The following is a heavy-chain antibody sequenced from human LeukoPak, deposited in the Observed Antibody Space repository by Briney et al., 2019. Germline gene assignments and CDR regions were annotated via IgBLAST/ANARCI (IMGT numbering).Heavy chain of an antibody. D-gene: IGHD3-22*01. CDR1: GYTFTSYY. V-gene: IGHV1-46*01. J-gene: IGHJ4*02. CDR2: INPSGGST. CDR3: ARGGLYYYDSSGYYGYFDY. Sequence: ASVKVSCKASGYTFTSYYMHWVRQAPGQGLEWMGIINPSGGSTSYAQKFQGRVTMTRDTSTSTVYTELSSLRSEDTAVYYCARGGLYYYDSSGYYGYFDYWGQGTLVTVSS.